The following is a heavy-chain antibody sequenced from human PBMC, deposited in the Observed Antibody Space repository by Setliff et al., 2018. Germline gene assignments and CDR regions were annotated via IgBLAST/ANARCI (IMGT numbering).Heavy chain of an antibody. V-gene: IGHV4-38-2*02. CDR3: ARDLGHGGDSDY. CDR2: IGHTGSI. Sequence: SETLSLTRTVSGYSISSGYIWGRIRQPPGKGLEWVGNIGHTGSINYNPSLKSRLTISRDTSKNQVSLKLNSVTATDTAVYYCARDLGHGGDSDYWGQGILVTVSS. D-gene: IGHD2-21*02. J-gene: IGHJ4*02. CDR1: GYSISSGYI.